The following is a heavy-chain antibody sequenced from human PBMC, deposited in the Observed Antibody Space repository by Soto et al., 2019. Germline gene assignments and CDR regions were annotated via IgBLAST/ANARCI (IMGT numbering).Heavy chain of an antibody. CDR2: IGRGGDT. Sequence: EVQLLESGGGLVQPGGSLRLSCEVSGFTLTSYGMNWVRQAPDKGLEWVSTIGRGGDTYYADSVKGRFTISRDNSKNTLFLQMNSLRAEDTALYFCAKDETTTGIHYYAMDVWGQGTTVTVSS. CDR3: AKDETTTGIHYYAMDV. D-gene: IGHD1-1*01. V-gene: IGHV3-23*01. J-gene: IGHJ6*02. CDR1: GFTLTSYG.